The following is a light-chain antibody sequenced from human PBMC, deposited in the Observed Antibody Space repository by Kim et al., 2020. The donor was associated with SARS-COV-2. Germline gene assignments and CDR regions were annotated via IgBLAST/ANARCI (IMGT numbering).Light chain of an antibody. J-gene: IGKJ1*01. CDR1: QSISSW. Sequence: AAVEDRVTITCRASQSISSWLAWYQQKPGKAPKLLIYDASSLESGVPSRFSGSGSGTEFTLTISSLQPDDFATYYCQQYNSYPWTFGQGTKVEIK. CDR3: QQYNSYPWT. CDR2: DAS. V-gene: IGKV1-5*01.